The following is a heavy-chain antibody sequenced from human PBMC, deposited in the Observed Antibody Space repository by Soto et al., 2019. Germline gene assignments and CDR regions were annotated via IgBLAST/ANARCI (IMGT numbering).Heavy chain of an antibody. J-gene: IGHJ3*02. CDR1: GFTVSSNY. CDR2: IYRGGST. V-gene: IGHV3-66*01. D-gene: IGHD1-26*01. Sequence: EVQLVESGGGLVQPGGALRLSCAASGFTVSSNYMSWVRQVLGQGLEWVPVIYRGGSTYYADSVKDRFTISRDNSKNTLYLQMNSLRAEDTAVYYCARDWDDAFDIWGQGTMVTVSS. CDR3: ARDWDDAFDI.